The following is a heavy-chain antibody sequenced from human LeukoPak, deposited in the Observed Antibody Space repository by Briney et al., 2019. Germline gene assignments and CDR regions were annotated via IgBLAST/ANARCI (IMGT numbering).Heavy chain of an antibody. D-gene: IGHD4-17*01. V-gene: IGHV3-21*01. Sequence: PGGSLRLSCAASGFTFSSYSMNWVRQAPGKGLEWVSSISSSSYIYYADSVKGRFTISRDNAKNSLYLQMNSLRAEDTAVYYCARDFFYGDYAGYWGQGTLVTVSS. CDR3: ARDFFYGDYAGY. J-gene: IGHJ4*02. CDR2: ISSSSYI. CDR1: GFTFSSYS.